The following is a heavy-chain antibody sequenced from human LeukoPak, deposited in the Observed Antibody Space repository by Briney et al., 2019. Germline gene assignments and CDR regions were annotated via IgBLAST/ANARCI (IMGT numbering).Heavy chain of an antibody. CDR1: GYTLTSYY. J-gene: IGHJ4*02. CDR2: INPSGRGT. D-gene: IGHD2-2*01. Sequence: ASVKVSCKASGYTLTSYYMHWVRQAPGQGLEWVGVINPSGRGTNYAQKFQGRVTMTTDTSTSTVYMELSSLRSEDTAVYYCARDLDSSNSIDYWGQGTLVTVSS. V-gene: IGHV1-46*01. CDR3: ARDLDSSNSIDY.